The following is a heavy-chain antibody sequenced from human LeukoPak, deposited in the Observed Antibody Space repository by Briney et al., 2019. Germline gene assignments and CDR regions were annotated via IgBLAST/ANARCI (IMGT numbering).Heavy chain of an antibody. J-gene: IGHJ1*01. Sequence: SETLFLTCSVSGGFISSSSYFWGWTRQPPGKGLEWIGDIYYSGSTYFKPSLASRVAISIDTSKNQFSLRLSPVTAADTAVYYCARRRYYDSTGYLDWGQGTLVIVSS. V-gene: IGHV4-39*01. D-gene: IGHD3-22*01. CDR2: IYYSGST. CDR3: ARRRYYDSTGYLD. CDR1: GGFISSSSYF.